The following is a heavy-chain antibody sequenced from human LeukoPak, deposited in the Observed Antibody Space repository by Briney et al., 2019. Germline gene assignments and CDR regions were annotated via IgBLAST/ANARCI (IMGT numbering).Heavy chain of an antibody. D-gene: IGHD2-2*02. CDR1: GGSISSGGYY. J-gene: IGHJ4*02. CDR3: ARVGPGGIVVVPAAIPVYFDY. Sequence: SETLSLTCTVSGGSISSGGYYWSWIRQPPGKGLEWIGYIYHSGSTYYNPSLKSRVTISVDRSKNQFSLKLSSVTAADTAVYYCARVGPGGIVVVPAAIPVYFDYWGQGTLVTVSS. CDR2: IYHSGST. V-gene: IGHV4-30-2*01.